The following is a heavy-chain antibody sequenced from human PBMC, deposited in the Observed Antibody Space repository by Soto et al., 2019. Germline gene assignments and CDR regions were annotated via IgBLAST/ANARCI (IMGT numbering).Heavy chain of an antibody. CDR1: GYTFTGYY. CDR2: INPNSGGT. V-gene: IGHV1-2*04. J-gene: IGHJ5*02. Sequence: QVQLVQSGAEVKKPGASVKVSCKASGYTFTGYYMHWVRQAPGQGLEWMGWINPNSGGTNYAQKFQGWVTMTRDTSSGTAYMEVSRLRSDDTAVYYCARGPEATENWCDPWGQGTLVTVSS. D-gene: IGHD6-25*01. CDR3: ARGPEATENWCDP.